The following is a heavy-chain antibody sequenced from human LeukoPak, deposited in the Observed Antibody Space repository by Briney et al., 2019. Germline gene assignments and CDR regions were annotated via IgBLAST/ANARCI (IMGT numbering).Heavy chain of an antibody. CDR2: IYHSGTT. J-gene: IGHJ2*01. V-gene: IGHV4-38-2*02. CDR1: GGSLSSYY. D-gene: IGHD3/OR15-3a*01. Sequence: SETLSLTCTVSGGSLSSYYWSWIRQPPGKGLEWIGSIYHSGTTYYNPSLKSRVTISVDTSKNQFSLKLSSVTAADTAVYYCARELALGPTGCWYFDLWGRGTLVTVSS. CDR3: ARELALGPTGCWYFDL.